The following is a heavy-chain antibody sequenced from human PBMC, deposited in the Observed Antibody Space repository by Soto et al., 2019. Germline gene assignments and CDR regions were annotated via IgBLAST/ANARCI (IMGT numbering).Heavy chain of an antibody. D-gene: IGHD3-3*01. V-gene: IGHV3-21*01. CDR2: ISSSSSYI. CDR3: AVLQLEWLLPFDY. CDR1: GFTFSSYS. Sequence: GGSLRLSCAASGFTFSSYSMYWVRQAPGKGLEWVSSISSSSSYIYYADSVKGRFTISRDNAKNSLYLQMNSLRAEDTAVYYCAVLQLEWLLPFDYWGQGTLVTVSS. J-gene: IGHJ4*02.